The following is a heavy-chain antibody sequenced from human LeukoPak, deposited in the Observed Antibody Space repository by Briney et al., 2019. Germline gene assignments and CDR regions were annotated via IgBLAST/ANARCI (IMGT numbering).Heavy chain of an antibody. CDR1: GGSISSSSYY. J-gene: IGHJ6*03. V-gene: IGHV4-39*01. D-gene: IGHD4-23*01. CDR3: ARVGTTVVTPGYYYYYYMDV. Sequence: SSETLSLTCTVSGGSISSSSYYWGWIRQPPGKGLEWIGSIYYSGSTYYNPSLKSRVTISVDTSKNQFSLKLSSVTAADTAVYYCARVGTTVVTPGYYYYYYMDVWGKGTTVTVSS. CDR2: IYYSGST.